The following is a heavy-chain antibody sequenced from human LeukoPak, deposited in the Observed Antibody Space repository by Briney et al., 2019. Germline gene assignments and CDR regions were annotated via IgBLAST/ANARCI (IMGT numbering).Heavy chain of an antibody. CDR2: ITSRSSFI. Sequence: PGGSLRLSCAASGFSFSNYNMNWVRQAPGKGLEWVASITSRSSFIYYADSVTGRFTIFRDNAKNSLYLQMNSLRAEDTAVYYCAREDYDILTGYYYFDYWGQGTLVTVSS. CDR1: GFSFSNYN. D-gene: IGHD3-9*01. CDR3: AREDYDILTGYYYFDY. V-gene: IGHV3-21*01. J-gene: IGHJ4*02.